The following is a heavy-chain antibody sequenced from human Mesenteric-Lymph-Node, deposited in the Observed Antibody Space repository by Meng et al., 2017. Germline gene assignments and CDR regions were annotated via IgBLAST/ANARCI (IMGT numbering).Heavy chain of an antibody. V-gene: IGHV3-23*01. Sequence: EGQLLESGGGWVQPGGAVRLSCAASGFTFSSYAMSWVRQAPGKGLAWVSTISGSGGSTYYADSVKGRFTISRDNSKNTLYLQMNSLRAEDTAVYYCAKPPADGYNYVDYWGQGTLVTVSS. CDR1: GFTFSSYA. CDR3: AKPPADGYNYVDY. CDR2: ISGSGGST. D-gene: IGHD5-24*01. J-gene: IGHJ4*02.